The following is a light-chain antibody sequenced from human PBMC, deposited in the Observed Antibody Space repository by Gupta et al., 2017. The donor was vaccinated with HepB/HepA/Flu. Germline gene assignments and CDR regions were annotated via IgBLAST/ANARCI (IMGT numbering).Light chain of an antibody. Sequence: QSALTQPASVSGSPGQSITISCTGTSSDVGSYDLVSWYQQHPSKAPKLIIYEVTKRPSGVSNLFSGSQSGNTASLTISGLQTEDEADYYCCSYADSPTLVFGGGTKLTVL. J-gene: IGLJ3*02. CDR3: CSYADSPTLV. V-gene: IGLV2-23*02. CDR1: SSDVGSYDL. CDR2: EVT.